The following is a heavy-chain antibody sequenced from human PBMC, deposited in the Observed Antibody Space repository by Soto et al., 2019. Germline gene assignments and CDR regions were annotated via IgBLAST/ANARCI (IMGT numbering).Heavy chain of an antibody. D-gene: IGHD4-17*01. Sequence: SETLSLTCTVSGGSISSYYWSWIRQPPGKGLEWIGYIYYSGSTNYNPSLKSRVTISVDTSKNQFSLKLSSVTAADTAVYYCATSYGDYVYFDFWGQGTLVTVSS. CDR2: IYYSGST. CDR3: ATSYGDYVYFDF. J-gene: IGHJ4*02. V-gene: IGHV4-59*01. CDR1: GGSISSYY.